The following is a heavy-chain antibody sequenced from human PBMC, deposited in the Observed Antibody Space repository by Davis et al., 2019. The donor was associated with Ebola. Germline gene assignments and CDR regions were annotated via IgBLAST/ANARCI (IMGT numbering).Heavy chain of an antibody. Sequence: PGGSLRLSCAASGFTFSSYGMHWVRQAPGKGLEWIGSIYYSGSTYYNPSLKSRVTISVDTSKNQFSLKLSSVTAADTAVYYCARGGLAAAGYNWFDPWGQGTLVTVSS. D-gene: IGHD6-13*01. CDR2: IYYSGST. V-gene: IGHV4-39*07. CDR3: ARGGLAAAGYNWFDP. J-gene: IGHJ5*02. CDR1: GFTFSSYG.